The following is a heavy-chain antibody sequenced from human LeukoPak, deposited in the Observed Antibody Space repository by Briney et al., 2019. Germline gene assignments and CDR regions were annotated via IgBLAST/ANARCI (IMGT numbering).Heavy chain of an antibody. CDR1: GGSISSDY. CDR3: ARDSEGWASAYYYYYMDV. D-gene: IGHD3-16*01. V-gene: IGHV4-4*07. Sequence: SETLSLTCTVSGGSISSDYWSWIRQPAGKGLDWIGRINSRGSIKYDPSLKSRVTMSVDTSKNQFSLRLTSVTAADTAVYYCARDSEGWASAYYYYYMDVWGKGTTVTVSS. CDR2: INSRGSI. J-gene: IGHJ6*03.